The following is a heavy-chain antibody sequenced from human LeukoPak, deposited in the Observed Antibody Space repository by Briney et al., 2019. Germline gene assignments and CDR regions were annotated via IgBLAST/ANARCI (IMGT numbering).Heavy chain of an antibody. CDR2: IYPGDSDT. CDR3: ARLTTYYDFWSGYPGYFDY. CDR1: GYSFTSYW. J-gene: IGHJ4*02. Sequence: PGESLKISCKGSGYSFTSYWIGWVRQMPGKGLEWMGIIYPGDSDTRYSPSFQGQVTISADKSISTAYLQWSSLKASDTAMYYCARLTTYYDFWSGYPGYFDYWGQGTLVTVSS. D-gene: IGHD3-3*01. V-gene: IGHV5-51*01.